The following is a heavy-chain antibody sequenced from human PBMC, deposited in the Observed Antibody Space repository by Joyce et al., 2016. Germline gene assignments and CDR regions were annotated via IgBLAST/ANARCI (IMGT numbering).Heavy chain of an antibody. V-gene: IGHV3-7*01. CDR3: AREARMQLTYYYFGLDV. D-gene: IGHD5-18*01. Sequence: EVQLVESGGRLVQPGGSLRLSCAASGFMFSSYWMIWVRQAPGKGLEGVANINQDGSEKNDVDSVKGRFAISRDNAKKSLYLQMNSLRAEDTAVYYCAREARMQLTYYYFGLDVWGQGTTVVVSS. J-gene: IGHJ6*02. CDR1: GFMFSSYW. CDR2: INQDGSEK.